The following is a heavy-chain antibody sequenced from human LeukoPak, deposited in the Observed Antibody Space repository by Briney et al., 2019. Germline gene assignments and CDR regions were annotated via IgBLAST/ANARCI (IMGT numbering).Heavy chain of an antibody. V-gene: IGHV3-23*01. D-gene: IGHD6-13*01. CDR2: TSSSGGSA. Sequence: PGGSLRLSCAASGFTFSSYAMTWVRQAPGRRLQTVSATSSSGGSAYYADFVKGRFTISRDNSKNTLYLQMHSLRAEDTAVYYCAKDPGSSWYGWFDSWGQGTLVTVSS. CDR1: GFTFSSYA. CDR3: AKDPGSSWYGWFDS. J-gene: IGHJ5*01.